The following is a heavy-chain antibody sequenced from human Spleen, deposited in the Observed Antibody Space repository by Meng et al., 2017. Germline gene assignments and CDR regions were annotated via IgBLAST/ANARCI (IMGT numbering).Heavy chain of an antibody. D-gene: IGHD6-13*01. CDR3: ARDWRGGQPLFLDS. CDR2: LWYDEMSK. Sequence: ESARGLVKAGGSLMPCWAASGFAFSNHGIHWGRQSQCKGVERVTGLWYDEMSKNYTECVKGRFTISIYNTKTTLYLDINNLRADDTAMYYCARDWRGGQPLFLDSWGQGTLVTVSS. CDR1: GFAFSNHG. V-gene: IGHV3-33*01. J-gene: IGHJ4*02.